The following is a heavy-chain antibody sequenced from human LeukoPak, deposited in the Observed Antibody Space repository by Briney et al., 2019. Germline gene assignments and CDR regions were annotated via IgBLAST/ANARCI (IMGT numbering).Heavy chain of an antibody. J-gene: IGHJ3*02. CDR3: ARLPYYYDSSGYYTGAFDI. CDR1: GYTFTSYD. D-gene: IGHD3-22*01. V-gene: IGHV1-8*01. CDR2: MNPNSGNT. Sequence: ASVKVSCKASGYTFTSYDINWVRQATGQGLEWMGWMNPNSGNTGYAQKFQGRVTMTRNTSIGTAYMELSSLRSEDTAVYYCARLPYYYDSSGYYTGAFDIWGQGTMVTVSS.